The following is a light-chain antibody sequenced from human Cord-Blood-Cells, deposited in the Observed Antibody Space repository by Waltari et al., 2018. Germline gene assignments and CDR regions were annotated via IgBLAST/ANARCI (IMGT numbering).Light chain of an antibody. CDR2: AAS. J-gene: IGKJ3*01. CDR3: QKYNGARFT. CDR1: QGIGNY. V-gene: IGKV1-27*01. Sequence: DIQMTHSPSSLSASVVDRVTITCRASQGIGNYFAWYQQKPGKVPKLLIYAASTLQSGGTSRFSGSGAGTDYTLTISSLQPEDVATDYCQKYNGARFTFGPGTKVDI.